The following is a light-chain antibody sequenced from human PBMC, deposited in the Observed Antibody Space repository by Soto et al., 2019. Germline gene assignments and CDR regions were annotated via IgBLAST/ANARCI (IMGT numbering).Light chain of an antibody. CDR2: EDS. CDR3: QAWDSSTVV. V-gene: IGLV3-1*01. J-gene: IGLJ2*01. Sequence: SYELTQPPSVSVSPGQTATITCSGDKLGNKYVCWYQQKPGQSPVLVMYEDSKRPSGIPERFSGSNSGNTATLTISGTQAMDEADYYCQAWDSSTVVFGGGTKLTVL. CDR1: KLGNKY.